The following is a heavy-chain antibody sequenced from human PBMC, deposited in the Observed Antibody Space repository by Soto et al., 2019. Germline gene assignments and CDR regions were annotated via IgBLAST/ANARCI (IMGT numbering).Heavy chain of an antibody. V-gene: IGHV3-23*01. CDR3: AKYLSAIAAAESCY. J-gene: IGHJ4*02. CDR1: GFTFSSYA. CDR2: ISGSVGST. D-gene: IGHD6-13*01. Sequence: EVQLLESGGGLVQAGGSLRLSCAASGFTFSSYAMSWVRQAPGKGLEWVSAISGSVGSTYYADSVKGRFTISRDNSKKTLYLQMNSLRAEDTAVDYGAKYLSAIAAAESCYWGQGTLVTVSS.